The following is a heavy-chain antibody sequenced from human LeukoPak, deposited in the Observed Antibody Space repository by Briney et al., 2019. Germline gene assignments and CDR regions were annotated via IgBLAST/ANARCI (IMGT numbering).Heavy chain of an antibody. CDR1: GFTFSSYT. V-gene: IGHV3-48*01. D-gene: IGHD6-25*01. CDR3: ARFAAGGSYYYYMDV. J-gene: IGHJ6*03. Sequence: GGSLRLSCAASGFTFSSYTMNWVRQPPGKGLEWVSNIGSSSTTIYYADSVKGRFTISRDNAKNSLYLQMNSLRADDTAVYYCARFAAGGSYYYYMDVWGKGTTVTVSS. CDR2: IGSSSTTI.